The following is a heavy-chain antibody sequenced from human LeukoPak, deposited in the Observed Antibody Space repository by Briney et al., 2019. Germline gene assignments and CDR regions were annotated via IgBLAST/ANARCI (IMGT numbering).Heavy chain of an antibody. D-gene: IGHD3-10*01. J-gene: IGHJ4*02. Sequence: PGGSLRLSCAASGFTFSNYWMHWVRHAPGKGLVWVSRINSDGSSTTSADSVKGRFTISRDNAKNTLYLQMNSLRAEDTAVYYCAKGGAKVIDYWGQGTLVTVSS. CDR2: INSDGSST. CDR1: GFTFSNYW. V-gene: IGHV3-74*01. CDR3: AKGGAKVIDY.